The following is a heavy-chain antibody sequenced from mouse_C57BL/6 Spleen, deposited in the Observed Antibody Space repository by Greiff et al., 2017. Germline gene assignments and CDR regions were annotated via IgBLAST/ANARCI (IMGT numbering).Heavy chain of an antibody. D-gene: IGHD2-4*01. CDR2: IHPNSGST. CDR1: GYTFTSYW. J-gene: IGHJ3*01. V-gene: IGHV1-64*01. CDR3: ARGIYYDYDGGFAY. Sequence: VQLQQPGAELVKPGASVKLSCKASGYTFTSYWMHWVKQRPGQGLEWIGMIHPNSGSTNYNEKFKSKATLTVDKSSSTAYMQLSSLTSEDSAVYYCARGIYYDYDGGFAYWGQGTLVTVSA.